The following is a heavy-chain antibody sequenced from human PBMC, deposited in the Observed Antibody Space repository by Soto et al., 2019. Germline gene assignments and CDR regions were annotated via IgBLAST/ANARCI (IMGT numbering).Heavy chain of an antibody. Sequence: QVQLMQSGAEVKKPGASVKVSCKASGNTFTNYYIHWVRQAPGQGLEWMGTINPSGGHTTYAQKLLGRVNMTRDTSTSTLYMELTSLRSEDTAVYYCARGGHVVVVTAAFDYWGQGTLVTVSS. D-gene: IGHD2-21*02. CDR1: GNTFTNYY. V-gene: IGHV1-46*01. CDR2: INPSGGHT. J-gene: IGHJ4*02. CDR3: ARGGHVVVVTAAFDY.